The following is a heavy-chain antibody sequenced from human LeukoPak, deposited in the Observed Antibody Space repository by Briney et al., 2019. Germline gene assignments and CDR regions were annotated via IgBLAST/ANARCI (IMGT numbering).Heavy chain of an antibody. CDR1: GYTFTGYY. CDR2: INPNSGGT. Sequence: ASVKVSCKASGYTFTGYYMHWVRQAPGQGLEWMGLINPNSGGTNCAQKFQGRVTMTRDTSISTAYMELSRLRSDDTAVYYCARGRAGTNDDWFDPWGQGTLVTVSS. V-gene: IGHV1-2*06. D-gene: IGHD1-7*01. CDR3: ARGRAGTNDDWFDP. J-gene: IGHJ5*02.